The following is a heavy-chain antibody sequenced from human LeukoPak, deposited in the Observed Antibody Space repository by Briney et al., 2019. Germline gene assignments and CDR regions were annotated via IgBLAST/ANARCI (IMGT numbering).Heavy chain of an antibody. CDR1: GGSISSGVYY. CDR3: ARASRLGELSLGY. V-gene: IGHV4-31*03. J-gene: IGHJ4*02. Sequence: SQTLSLTCTVSGGSISSGVYYWSWIRQHPGKGLEWIGYIYYSGTTYYNPSLKSRVTISVGTSKNQFSLQLSSVTAADTAVYYCARASRLGELSLGYWGQGTLVTVSS. D-gene: IGHD3-16*02. CDR2: IYYSGTT.